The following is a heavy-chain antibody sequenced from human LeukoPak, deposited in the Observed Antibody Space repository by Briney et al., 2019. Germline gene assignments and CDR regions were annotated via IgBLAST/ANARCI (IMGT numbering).Heavy chain of an antibody. J-gene: IGHJ4*02. CDR3: ARGVVIAPQTFDY. D-gene: IGHD2-21*01. CDR2: IYTFGIT. Sequence: SETLSLTCTVSGGSISSSYWSWIRQPAGKGLEWIGHIYTFGITNYIPSPKSRVTMSLDTSKNQFSLKLRPVTAADTAVYYCARGVVIAPQTFDYWGQGALVTVSS. V-gene: IGHV4-4*07. CDR1: GGSISSSY.